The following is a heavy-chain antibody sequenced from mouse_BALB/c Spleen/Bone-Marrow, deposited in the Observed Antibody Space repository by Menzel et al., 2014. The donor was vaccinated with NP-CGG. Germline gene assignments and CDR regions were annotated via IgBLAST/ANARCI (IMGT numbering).Heavy chain of an antibody. Sequence: QVQLQQSGPGLVKPGASVKISCKASGYTFSSSWMNWVKQRPGQGLEWIGRIYPGDGDTNYNGKFKGKATPTADESSSTAYMQLSSLTSVDSAVYFCARDYYGSSYDYWGQGTTLTVSS. V-gene: IGHV1-82*01. CDR3: ARDYYGSSYDY. CDR2: IYPGDGDT. J-gene: IGHJ2*01. D-gene: IGHD1-1*01. CDR1: GYTFSSSW.